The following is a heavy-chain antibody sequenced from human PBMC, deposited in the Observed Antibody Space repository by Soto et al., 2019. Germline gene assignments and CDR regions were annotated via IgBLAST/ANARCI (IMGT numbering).Heavy chain of an antibody. CDR1: GFSLTTSGVG. CDR3: ASSSGYRIFDC. D-gene: IGHD3-22*01. CDR2: IFWDDDK. J-gene: IGHJ4*02. V-gene: IGHV2-5*02. Sequence: QITLKESGPTLVKPAQTLTLTCTFSGFSLTTSGVGVGWIRQPPGKALEWLALIFWDDDKRYSPSLKSRLTITKDTSKNQVVLTMTNMDPVDTATYYCASSSGYRIFDCWGQGTLVTVSS.